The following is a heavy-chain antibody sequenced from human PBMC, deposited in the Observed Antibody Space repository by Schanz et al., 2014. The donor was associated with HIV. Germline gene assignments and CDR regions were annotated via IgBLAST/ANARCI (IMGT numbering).Heavy chain of an antibody. Sequence: EVQLVESGGGLVQPGGSLRLSCAASGFTFSRYWMTWVRQAPGKGLEWVANIKEDGSEKYHADSVKGRFTISRDNAKNSLVLQMNSLRAEDTAVYYCARDSVGGYDSSGHYWCGMDVWGQGTTVTVSS. J-gene: IGHJ6*02. D-gene: IGHD3-22*01. CDR3: ARDSVGGYDSSGHYWCGMDV. CDR1: GFTFSRYW. CDR2: IKEDGSEK. V-gene: IGHV3-7*01.